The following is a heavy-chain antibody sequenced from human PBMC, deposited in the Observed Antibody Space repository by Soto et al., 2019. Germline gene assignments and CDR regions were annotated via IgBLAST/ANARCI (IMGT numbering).Heavy chain of an antibody. J-gene: IGHJ6*02. V-gene: IGHV3-30*18. CDR3: AKDHSSGWYHYYGMDV. CDR2: ISYDGSNK. D-gene: IGHD6-19*01. CDR1: GFTFSSYG. Sequence: GGSLRLSCAASGFTFSSYGMHWVRQAPGKGLEWVAVISYDGSNKYYADSVKGRFTISRDNSKNTLHLQMNSLRAEDTAVYYSAKDHSSGWYHYYGMDVWGQGTTVTVSS.